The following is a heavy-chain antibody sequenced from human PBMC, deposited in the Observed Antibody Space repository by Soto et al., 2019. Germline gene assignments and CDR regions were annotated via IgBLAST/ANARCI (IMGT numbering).Heavy chain of an antibody. CDR2: IWTGGST. CDR1: GFSVSNYY. V-gene: IGHV3-66*01. J-gene: IGHJ5*02. CDR3: AAPTS. Sequence: EVQLVESGGGLVQPGGSLRLSCAASGFSVSNYYMSWVRQAPGKGLEWVSVIWTGGSTQYADPVKGRFTISRDSSKNTLYLEMNSLRAEDTAVYYCAAPTSWGQGTLVTASS. D-gene: IGHD6-6*01.